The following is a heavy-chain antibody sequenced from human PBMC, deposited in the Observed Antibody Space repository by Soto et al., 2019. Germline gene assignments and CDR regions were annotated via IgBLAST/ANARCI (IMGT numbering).Heavy chain of an antibody. J-gene: IGHJ6*02. CDR1: GFTFSSYS. D-gene: IGHD2-15*01. V-gene: IGHV3-21*01. CDR2: ISSSSYI. Sequence: GGSLRLSCAASGFTFSSYSMNWVRQAPGKGLEWVSSISSSSYIYHADSVKGRFTISRDNAKNSLYLQMNSLRAEDTAVYYCARVYCSGGSCYFYYYYGMDVWGQGTTVTVSS. CDR3: ARVYCSGGSCYFYYYYGMDV.